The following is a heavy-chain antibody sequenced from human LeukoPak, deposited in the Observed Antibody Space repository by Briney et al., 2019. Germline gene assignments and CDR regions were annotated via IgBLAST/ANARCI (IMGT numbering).Heavy chain of an antibody. CDR3: AGDNTDYDFWSGYWKNNWFDP. CDR1: GYTFTSYG. CDR2: ISAYNGNT. Sequence: ASVKVSCKASGYTFTSYGISWVRQAPGQGLEWMGWISAYNGNTNYAQKLQGRVTMTTDTSTSTAYMELRSLRSDDTAVYYCAGDNTDYDFWSGYWKNNWFDPWGQGTLVTVSS. D-gene: IGHD3-3*01. J-gene: IGHJ5*02. V-gene: IGHV1-18*01.